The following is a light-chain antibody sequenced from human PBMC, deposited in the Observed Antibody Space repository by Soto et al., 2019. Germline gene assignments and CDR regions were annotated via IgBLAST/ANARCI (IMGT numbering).Light chain of an antibody. CDR2: DVS. J-gene: IGLJ2*01. CDR3: SSYTSSTTVL. V-gene: IGLV2-14*01. Sequence: QSALTQPASVSESPGQSITISCTGTSSDVGGYGYVSWYQQHAGKAPKLMIYDVSNRPSGVSNRFSGSKSGNTASLTISGLQDDDEADYYCSSYTSSTTVLFGGGTKVTVL. CDR1: SSDVGGYGY.